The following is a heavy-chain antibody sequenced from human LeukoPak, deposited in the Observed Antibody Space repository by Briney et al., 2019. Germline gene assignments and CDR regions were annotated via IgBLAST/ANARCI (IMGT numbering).Heavy chain of an antibody. V-gene: IGHV4-39*01. J-gene: IGHJ4*02. Sequence: TSETLSLTCTVSGFSISSSSYYWGWLRQPPGKGLEWIGSIYYSGSTYYNPSLKSRVTISVDTSKNQFSLKLSSVTAADTAVYYCARHRMRWLQIYYFDYWGQGTLVTVSS. CDR2: IYYSGST. D-gene: IGHD5-24*01. CDR1: GFSISSSSYY. CDR3: ARHRMRWLQIYYFDY.